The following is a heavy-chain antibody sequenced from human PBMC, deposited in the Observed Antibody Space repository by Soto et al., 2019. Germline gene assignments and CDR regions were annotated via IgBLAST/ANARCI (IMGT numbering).Heavy chain of an antibody. CDR3: ARDNTDTAMAFDY. V-gene: IGHV4-59*01. Sequence: PSETLSLTCTVSGGSISSYYWSWIRQPPGKGLEWIGYIYYSGSTNYNPSLKSRVTISVDTSKNQFSLKLSFVTAADTAVYYCARDNTDTAMAFDYWGQGTLVTVSS. J-gene: IGHJ4*02. CDR2: IYYSGST. D-gene: IGHD5-18*01. CDR1: GGSISSYY.